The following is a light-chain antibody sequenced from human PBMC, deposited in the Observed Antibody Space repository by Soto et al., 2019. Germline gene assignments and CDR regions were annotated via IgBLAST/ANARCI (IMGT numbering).Light chain of an antibody. J-gene: IGKJ1*01. Sequence: EIVLTQSPATLSLSPGERATLSCRARQSVSSYLAWYQQKPGQAPRLLIYDASNRATGIPARFSGSGSGTDFNLTISSLEPEDFAVYYCQQRSNWPWTFGQGTKVEIK. CDR2: DAS. CDR3: QQRSNWPWT. CDR1: QSVSSY. V-gene: IGKV3-11*01.